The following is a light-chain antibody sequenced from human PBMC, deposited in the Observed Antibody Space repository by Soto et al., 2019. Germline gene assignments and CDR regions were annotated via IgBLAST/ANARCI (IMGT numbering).Light chain of an antibody. V-gene: IGKV1-5*03. J-gene: IGKJ4*01. CDR1: QSISSW. CDR2: KAS. CDR3: QQYKSYPLT. Sequence: DIQMTQSHSTLSASVGDRVTITCRASQSISSWLAWYQQKPGKAPKLLIYKASSLESGVPSRFSGSGSGTEFTLTISSLQPDDFATYYCQQYKSYPLTFGGGTKVDI.